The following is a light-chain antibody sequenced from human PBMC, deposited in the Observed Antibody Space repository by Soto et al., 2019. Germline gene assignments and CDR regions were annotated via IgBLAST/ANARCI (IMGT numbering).Light chain of an antibody. CDR1: TSDVGRYNY. V-gene: IGLV2-14*01. J-gene: IGLJ1*01. CDR2: DVS. Sequence: QSALTQPASVSGSPGQSITISCTGTTSDVGRYNYVSWYQQHPGKAPKLIIYDVSNRPSGVSNRFSGSKSGNTASLTISGLHAEDEAYYSCNSYTSTSTDVFGTGTKVTVL. CDR3: NSYTSTSTDV.